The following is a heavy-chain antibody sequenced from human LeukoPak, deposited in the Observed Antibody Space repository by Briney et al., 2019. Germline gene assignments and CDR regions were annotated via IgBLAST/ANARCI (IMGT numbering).Heavy chain of an antibody. Sequence: GESLKISCKASGYSFTTYWIGWLRQLPGKNPEWMGIISPGDSDFRYSPSFQGQVTISVDKSISTAYLQWSSLKASDTAMYYCARQGVIAQPFDYWGQGTLVTVSS. CDR1: GYSFTTYW. CDR3: ARQGVIAQPFDY. V-gene: IGHV5-51*01. CDR2: ISPGDSDF. D-gene: IGHD2-21*01. J-gene: IGHJ4*02.